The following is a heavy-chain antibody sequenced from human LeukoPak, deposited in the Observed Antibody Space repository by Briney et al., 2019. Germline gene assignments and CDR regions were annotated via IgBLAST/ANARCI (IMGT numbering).Heavy chain of an antibody. J-gene: IGHJ4*02. D-gene: IGHD6-13*01. V-gene: IGHV3-30-3*01. Sequence: GSLRLSCSASGFTFSSNAMHWVRQAPGKGLEWVAVISYDGSKTYYADSVKDRFTISRDNSKNTLYLQMNSLRAEDTAVYYCAGYSSSWSSFDYWGQGTLVTVSS. CDR3: AGYSSSWSSFDY. CDR2: ISYDGSKT. CDR1: GFTFSSNA.